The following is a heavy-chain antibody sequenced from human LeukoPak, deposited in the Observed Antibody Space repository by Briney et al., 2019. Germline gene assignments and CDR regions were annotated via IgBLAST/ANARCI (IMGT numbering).Heavy chain of an antibody. CDR3: AREGWSAGGGDY. CDR2: ISAYNGNT. Sequence: ASVKVSCKASGYSFTSNGISWVRQAPGQWLEWMGWISAYNGNTNYARKLQGRVTMTTDTSTSTAYMELRSLRSDDTAVYYCAREGWSAGGGDYWGQGTLVTVSS. J-gene: IGHJ4*02. D-gene: IGHD6-13*01. CDR1: GYSFTSNG. V-gene: IGHV1-18*01.